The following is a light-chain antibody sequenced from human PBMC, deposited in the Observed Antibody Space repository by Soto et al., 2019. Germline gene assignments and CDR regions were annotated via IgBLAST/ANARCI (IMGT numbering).Light chain of an antibody. Sequence: QSVLTQPASVSGSPGQSITIPCTVTSSDVGGYNYVSWYQQHPGKAPKLMIYEVSNRPSGVSNRFSGSKSGNTASLTISGLQAEDEADYYCSSYTSNNTQVFGTGTKVTVL. CDR3: SSYTSNNTQV. V-gene: IGLV2-14*01. CDR2: EVS. J-gene: IGLJ1*01. CDR1: SSDVGGYNY.